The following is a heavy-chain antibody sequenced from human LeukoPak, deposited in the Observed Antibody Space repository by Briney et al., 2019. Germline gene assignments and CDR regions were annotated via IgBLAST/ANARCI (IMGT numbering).Heavy chain of an antibody. D-gene: IGHD6-13*01. Sequence: PSETLSLTCTVSGYSISSGYYWVWIRQPPGKGLDWIGSIYHSGSTYYKSSLKSRLTISVDTSKNQFSLKLSSVTAADTAVYYCARVKAAAAPFDNWGQGSLVTVSS. J-gene: IGHJ4*02. CDR3: ARVKAAAAPFDN. CDR2: IYHSGST. V-gene: IGHV4-38-2*02. CDR1: GYSISSGYY.